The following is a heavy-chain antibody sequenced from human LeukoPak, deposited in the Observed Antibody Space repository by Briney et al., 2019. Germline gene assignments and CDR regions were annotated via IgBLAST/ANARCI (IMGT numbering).Heavy chain of an antibody. D-gene: IGHD4-17*01. V-gene: IGHV3-23*01. Sequence: PGASLRLSCAASGFTFSSYAMSWVRQAPGKGLDWVSAISGSGGSTYYADSVKGRFTISRDNSKNTLYLQMNSLRAEDTAVYYCATNYGYFDYWGQGTLVTVSS. CDR3: ATNYGYFDY. J-gene: IGHJ4*02. CDR1: GFTFSSYA. CDR2: ISGSGGST.